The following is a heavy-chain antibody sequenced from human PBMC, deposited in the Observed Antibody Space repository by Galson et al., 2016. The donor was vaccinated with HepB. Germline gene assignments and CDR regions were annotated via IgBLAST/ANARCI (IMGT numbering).Heavy chain of an antibody. J-gene: IGHJ3*01. D-gene: IGHD2/OR15-2a*01. CDR2: IFTGGST. CDR1: GFTVSTHY. CDR3: ARDQFYESAFDV. V-gene: IGHV3-53*01. Sequence: SLRLSCAASGFTVSTHYMTWVRQAPGRGLEWVSLIFTGGSTYYADSVKGRFTISRDDSKNTVYLQMNSLRADDSAVYYCARDQFYESAFDVWGQGTLVTVS.